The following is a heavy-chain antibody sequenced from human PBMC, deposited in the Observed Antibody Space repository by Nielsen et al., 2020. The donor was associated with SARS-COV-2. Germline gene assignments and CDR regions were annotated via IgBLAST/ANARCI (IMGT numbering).Heavy chain of an antibody. D-gene: IGHD5-18*01. CDR3: ARVLWFNSGGPLGYYYYYMDV. V-gene: IGHV3-13*01. CDR1: GFTFSSYD. Sequence: GGSLRLSCAASGFTFSSYDMHWVRQATGKGLEWVSAIGTAGDTYYPGSVKGRFTISRENAKNSLYLQMNSLRDGDTAVYYCARVLWFNSGGPLGYYYYYMDVWGKGTTVTVSS. J-gene: IGHJ6*03. CDR2: IGTAGDT.